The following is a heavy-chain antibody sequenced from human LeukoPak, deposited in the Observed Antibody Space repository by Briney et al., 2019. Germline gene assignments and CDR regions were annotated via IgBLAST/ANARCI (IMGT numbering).Heavy chain of an antibody. V-gene: IGHV3-21*06. CDR3: ARFETVAAKPFEY. D-gene: IGHD6-19*01. CDR1: GFAFSSYS. J-gene: IGHJ4*02. CDR2: ISSESTHI. Sequence: GGSLRLSCAASGFAFSSYSMNWVRQAPGKGLEWVLSISSESTHILYAEPVKGRFTISRDNAENLLYLQMNSLRAEDTAVYYCARFETVAAKPFEYWGQGTLVTVSS.